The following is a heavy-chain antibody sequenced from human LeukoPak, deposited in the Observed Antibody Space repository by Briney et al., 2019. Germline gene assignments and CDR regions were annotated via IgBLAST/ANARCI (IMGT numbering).Heavy chain of an antibody. CDR3: VRATYFYDSSGDYY. J-gene: IGHJ4*02. V-gene: IGHV3-48*04. Sequence: GGSLRLSCAASGFTLSSYSMNWVRQAPGKGLEWISYIGSSSGTIYYADSVKGRFTISRDNAKNSLYLQMSNLRAEDTAVYYCVRATYFYDSSGDYYWGQGTLVTVSS. D-gene: IGHD3-22*01. CDR2: IGSSSGTI. CDR1: GFTLSSYS.